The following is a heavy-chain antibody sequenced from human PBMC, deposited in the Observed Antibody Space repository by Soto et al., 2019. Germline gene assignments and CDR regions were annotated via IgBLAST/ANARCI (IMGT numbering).Heavy chain of an antibody. CDR1: GFTFSSYA. CDR2: ISGSGGST. Sequence: EVQLLESGGGLVQPGGSLRLSCAASGFTFSSYAMSGVRQAPGKGLDLVSAISGSGGSTYYADSVKGRFTISRDNSKNTLYLQMHRRRAEDTAVYYCAKIWGSSGDSPKANWFDPWGQGPLVTVSS. J-gene: IGHJ5*02. V-gene: IGHV3-23*01. D-gene: IGHD6-13*01. CDR3: AKIWGSSGDSPKANWFDP.